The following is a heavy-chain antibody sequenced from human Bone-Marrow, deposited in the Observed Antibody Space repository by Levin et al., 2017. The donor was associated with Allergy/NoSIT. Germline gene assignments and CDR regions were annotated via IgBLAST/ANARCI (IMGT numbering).Heavy chain of an antibody. V-gene: IGHV3-9*01. CDR2: IGWNSVII. CDR1: GFNFDDYA. CDR3: ATDFRPVTILGMDV. D-gene: IGHD4-17*01. Sequence: PGGSLRLSCAASGFNFDDYAMHWVRQVPGKGLEWVAGIGWNSVIIGYAGSVKGRFTISRDNARNSLYLQLNSLRAEDTALYYCATDFRPVTILGMDVWGQGTTVTVSS. J-gene: IGHJ6*02.